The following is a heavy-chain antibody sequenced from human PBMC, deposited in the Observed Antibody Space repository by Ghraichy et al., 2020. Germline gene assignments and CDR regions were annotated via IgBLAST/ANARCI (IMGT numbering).Heavy chain of an antibody. Sequence: GGSLRLSCAASGFTFSRYWMSWVRQAPGKGLEWVANIREDGSKRYYVDSVKGRFTISRDNAKNSLYLQMNSLRAEDTAVYYCARDSMVRGVLESDDYHDYCMDVWGLGTTGTVSS. V-gene: IGHV3-7*03. D-gene: IGHD3-10*01. CDR1: GFTFSRYW. J-gene: IGHJ6*02. CDR3: ARDSMVRGVLESDDYHDYCMDV. CDR2: IREDGSKR.